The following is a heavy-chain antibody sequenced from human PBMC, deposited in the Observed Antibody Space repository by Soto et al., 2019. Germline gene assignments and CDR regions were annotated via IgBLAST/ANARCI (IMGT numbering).Heavy chain of an antibody. Sequence: VGSLRLSCATSGFTFSSYAMHWVRQAPGKGLEWVAAIWYDGSNKYYADSVKGRFTISKDNSKNTLYLQMNSLRAEDTAVYYCAREKDCTSSSCYRGHFDYWGQGALVTVSS. CDR1: GFTFSSYA. CDR3: AREKDCTSSSCYRGHFDY. V-gene: IGHV3-33*01. J-gene: IGHJ4*02. D-gene: IGHD2-2*01. CDR2: IWYDGSNK.